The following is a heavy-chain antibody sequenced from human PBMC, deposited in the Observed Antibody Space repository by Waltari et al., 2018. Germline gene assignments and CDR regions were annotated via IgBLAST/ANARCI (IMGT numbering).Heavy chain of an antibody. Sequence: QVQLLESGGGVVQPGGSLRLSCAASGFNFSDYGMHWVRQAPGKGLEWLAVFSFDETTKYYAESVKGRFTISRDNSRNTVFLDMNSLRPEDTAVYYCVTGPRDKWVGRYSGEFFHHWGPGTLVTVSS. CDR3: VTGPRDKWVGRYSGEFFHH. J-gene: IGHJ1*01. CDR1: GFNFSDYG. CDR2: FSFDETTK. D-gene: IGHD3-9*01. V-gene: IGHV3-30*03.